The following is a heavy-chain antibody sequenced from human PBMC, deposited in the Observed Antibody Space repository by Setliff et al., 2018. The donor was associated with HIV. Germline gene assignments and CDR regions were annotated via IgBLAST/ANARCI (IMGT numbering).Heavy chain of an antibody. CDR1: GFTFSTYG. CDR2: IWYDGSNK. J-gene: IGHJ6*03. D-gene: IGHD1-26*01. V-gene: IGHV3-33*06. CDR3: AKDRNPWDSSYYMDV. Sequence: PGGSLRLSCAASGFTFSTYGMYWVRQAPGKGLEWVAVIWYDGSNKYYEDSVQGRFTISRDNSKNTLYLQMNSLRAEDTAVYHCAKDRNPWDSSYYMDVWGKGTTVT.